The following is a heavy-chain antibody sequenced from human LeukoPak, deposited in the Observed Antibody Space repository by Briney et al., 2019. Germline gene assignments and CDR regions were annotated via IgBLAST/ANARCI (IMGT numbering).Heavy chain of an antibody. CDR1: GFTFSSYA. V-gene: IGHV3-30*04. CDR2: ISYDGSNK. J-gene: IGHJ4*02. Sequence: LPWGSLRLSCAASGFTFSSYAMHWVRQAPGKGLEWVAVISYDGSNKYYADSVKGRFTISRDNSKNTLYLQMNSLRAEDTAVYYCARDDYYGSGSYGVLGFDYWGQGTLVTVSS. D-gene: IGHD3-10*01. CDR3: ARDDYYGSGSYGVLGFDY.